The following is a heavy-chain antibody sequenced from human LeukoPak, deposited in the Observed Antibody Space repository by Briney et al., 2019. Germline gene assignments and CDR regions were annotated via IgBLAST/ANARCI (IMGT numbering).Heavy chain of an antibody. CDR1: GFTFSTYS. D-gene: IGHD6-13*01. V-gene: IGHV3-23*01. J-gene: IGHJ6*02. CDR2: ISGGGGST. Sequence: GGSLRLSCAASGFTFSTYSMSWVRQAPGKGLEWVSAISGGGGSTYYADSVKGRFTISRDNSKNTLYLQMNSLRAEDTAVYYCAQPTEGVIAAAPYYYYAMDVWGQGTTVTVSS. CDR3: AQPTEGVIAAAPYYYYAMDV.